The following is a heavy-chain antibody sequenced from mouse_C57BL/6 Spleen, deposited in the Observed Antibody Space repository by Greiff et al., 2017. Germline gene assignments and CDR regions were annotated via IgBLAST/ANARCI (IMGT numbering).Heavy chain of an antibody. V-gene: IGHV5-4*01. Sequence: EVQRVESGGGLVKPGGSLKLSCAASGFTFSSYAMSWVRQTPEKRLEWVATISDGGSYTYYPDNVKGRFTISRDNAKNNLYLQMSHLKSEDTAMYYCARAGGNYEDFDYWGQGTTLTVSS. CDR1: GFTFSSYA. D-gene: IGHD2-1*01. CDR2: ISDGGSYT. J-gene: IGHJ2*01. CDR3: ARAGGNYEDFDY.